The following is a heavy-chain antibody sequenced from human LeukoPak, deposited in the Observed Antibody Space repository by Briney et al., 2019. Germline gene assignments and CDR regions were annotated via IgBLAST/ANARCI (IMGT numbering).Heavy chain of an antibody. Sequence: GESLKISCKGSGYSFTSNWIGRVRQMPGKGLEWMGIIYPGDSDTRYSPSFQRQVTISVDKSISTAYLQWSSLKASDTAIYYCTRPPFIWGQGTMVTVSS. CDR3: TRPPFI. J-gene: IGHJ3*02. V-gene: IGHV5-51*01. CDR2: IYPGDSDT. CDR1: GYSFTSNW.